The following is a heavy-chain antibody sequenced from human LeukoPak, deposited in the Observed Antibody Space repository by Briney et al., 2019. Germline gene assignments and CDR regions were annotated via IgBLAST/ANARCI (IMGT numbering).Heavy chain of an antibody. CDR2: IYPGDSDT. Sequence: GESLKISCKGSGYSFTSYWIGWVRQMPGKGLEWMGIIYPGDSDTRYSPSFQGQVTISADKSISTAYLQWSSLKASDTAMYYCARLTPEDTAMAYYYYMDVWGKGTTVTISS. CDR3: ARLTPEDTAMAYYYYMDV. V-gene: IGHV5-51*01. D-gene: IGHD5-18*01. J-gene: IGHJ6*03. CDR1: GYSFTSYW.